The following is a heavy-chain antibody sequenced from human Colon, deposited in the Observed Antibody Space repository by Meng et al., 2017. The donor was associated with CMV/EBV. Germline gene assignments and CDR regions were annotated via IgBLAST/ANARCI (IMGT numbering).Heavy chain of an antibody. D-gene: IGHD5-18*01. CDR1: FTFCWSC. V-gene: IGHV3-74*01. Sequence: FTFCWSCPHWFRQAPGMGLVCFSRINGDGSIFNYAASVRGRFPISRDNVENTLFLQMNSLSADDTAVYYCARDFFNGAYSSPGDDFDYWGLGTLVTVSS. J-gene: IGHJ4*02. CDR2: INGDGSIF. CDR3: ARDFFNGAYSSPGDDFDY.